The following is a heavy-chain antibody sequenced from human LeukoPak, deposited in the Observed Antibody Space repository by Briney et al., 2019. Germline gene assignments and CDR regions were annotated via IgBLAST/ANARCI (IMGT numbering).Heavy chain of an antibody. CDR1: GYSISSGYY. D-gene: IGHD2-21*02. J-gene: IGHJ4*02. V-gene: IGHV4-38-2*02. CDR3: ARVGVVTARGNYFDY. Sequence: PSETLSLTCTVSGYSISSGYYWGWIRQPPGKGLEWIGSIYHSGSTYYNPSLKSRVTISVDTPKNQFSLKLSSVTAADTAVYYCARVGVVTARGNYFDYWGQGTLVTVSS. CDR2: IYHSGST.